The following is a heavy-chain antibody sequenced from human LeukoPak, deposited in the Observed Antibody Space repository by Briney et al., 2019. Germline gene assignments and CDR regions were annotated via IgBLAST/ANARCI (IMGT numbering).Heavy chain of an antibody. CDR1: GGSFSGYY. CDR3: ARAGGSDYFDY. J-gene: IGHJ4*02. V-gene: IGHV4-34*01. Sequence: TSETLSLTCAVYGGSFSGYYWSWLRQPPGKGLEWIGEINHSGSTNYNPSLKSRVTISVDTSKNQFSLKLSSVTAADTAVYYCARAGGSDYFDYWGQGTLVTVSS. CDR2: INHSGST. D-gene: IGHD3-10*01.